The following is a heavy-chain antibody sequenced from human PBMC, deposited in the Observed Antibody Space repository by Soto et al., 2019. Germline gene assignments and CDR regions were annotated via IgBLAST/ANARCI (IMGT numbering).Heavy chain of an antibody. CDR1: GGSISSGDYY. CDR3: ARDDYGDDGVWYFDL. D-gene: IGHD4-17*01. J-gene: IGHJ2*01. Sequence: QVQLQESGPGLVKPSQTLSLTCTVSGGSISSGDYYWSWIRQPPGKGLEWIGYIYYSGSTYYNPSLMSRVTISVDTSKNQFSLKLSSVTAADTAVYYCARDDYGDDGVWYFDLWGRGTLVTVSS. CDR2: IYYSGST. V-gene: IGHV4-30-4*01.